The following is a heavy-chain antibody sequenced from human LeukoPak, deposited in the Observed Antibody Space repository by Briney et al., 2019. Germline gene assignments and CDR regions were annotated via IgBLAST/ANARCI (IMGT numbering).Heavy chain of an antibody. D-gene: IGHD6-19*01. Sequence: GRSLRLSCAASGFTFSSYGMHWVRQAPGKGLEWVAVIWYDGSNKYYADSVKGRFTISRDNAKNSLYLQMNSLRVEDTAVYYCARSSGWRDYFQDWGQGTLVTVSS. V-gene: IGHV3-33*03. J-gene: IGHJ1*01. CDR2: IWYDGSNK. CDR1: GFTFSSYG. CDR3: ARSSGWRDYFQD.